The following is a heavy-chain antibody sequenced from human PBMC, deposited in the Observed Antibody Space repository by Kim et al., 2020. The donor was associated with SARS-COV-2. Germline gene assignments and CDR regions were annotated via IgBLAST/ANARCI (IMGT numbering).Heavy chain of an antibody. V-gene: IGHV3-21*01. J-gene: IGHJ6*02. Sequence: VKGRFTISGANAKNSLYLQMNSLRAEDTAVYYCARVRIQPLYYYYGMDVWGQGTTVTVSS. CDR3: ARVRIQPLYYYYGMDV. D-gene: IGHD5-18*01.